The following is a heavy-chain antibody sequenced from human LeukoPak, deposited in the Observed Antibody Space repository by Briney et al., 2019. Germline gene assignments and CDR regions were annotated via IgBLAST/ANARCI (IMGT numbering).Heavy chain of an antibody. D-gene: IGHD3-22*01. J-gene: IGHJ4*02. CDR3: ARDMRHYRYYESDEYYFNFEY. CDR2: ISANNGHT. V-gene: IGHV1-18*01. Sequence: ASVKVSRKASGYTFTSYGLSWVRQAPGQGLEWMGWISANNGHTHYAQKFQGRLTITRDMSTRTVDMELRSLRSDDTAVYYCARDMRHYRYYESDEYYFNFEYWGQGTLVTVSS. CDR1: GYTFTSYG.